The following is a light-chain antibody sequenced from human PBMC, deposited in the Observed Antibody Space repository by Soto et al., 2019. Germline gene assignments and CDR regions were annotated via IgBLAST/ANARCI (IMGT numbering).Light chain of an antibody. V-gene: IGLV1-44*01. CDR3: AAWDDSLNGYV. CDR2: SNN. Sequence: QSVLTQPPSASGTTGRRVVISCSGSSSNIGSNTVNWYQQLPGTAPKLLIYSNNHRPSGVPDRFSGSKSGTSASLAISGLQSDDEADYYCAAWDDSLNGYVFATGTKVTVL. CDR1: SSNIGSNT. J-gene: IGLJ1*01.